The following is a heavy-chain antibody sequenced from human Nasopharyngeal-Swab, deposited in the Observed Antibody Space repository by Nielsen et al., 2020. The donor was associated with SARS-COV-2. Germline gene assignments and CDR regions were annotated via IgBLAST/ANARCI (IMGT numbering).Heavy chain of an antibody. CDR2: IKQDGSAH. Sequence: GESLKISCEASGFTFRSYWMNWFRQTPGKGLECVATIKQDGSAHYYADSVKGRFTISRDNAKNTLYLQMNSLRVEDTAVYYCVKHQGSSSDQWGQGTLVTVSS. CDR3: VKHQGSSSDQ. J-gene: IGHJ4*02. V-gene: IGHV3-7*02. CDR1: GFTFRSYW.